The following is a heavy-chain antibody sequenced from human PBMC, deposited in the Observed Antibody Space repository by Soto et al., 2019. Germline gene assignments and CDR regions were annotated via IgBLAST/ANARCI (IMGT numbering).Heavy chain of an antibody. CDR3: AKNGPVHGYFEAFDY. V-gene: IGHV3-23*01. J-gene: IGHJ4*02. CDR2: VSPNGGGT. D-gene: IGHD3-22*01. CDR1: GFTFSSNA. Sequence: EVQMLDSGGGLVQPGGSLRLSCTASGFTFSSNAMTWVRQAPGKGLEWVSSVSPNGGGTYYADSVRGRLSISRDNSKSTIYLQMDSLRVEDTPLYYCAKNGPVHGYFEAFDYWGQGTLVTASS.